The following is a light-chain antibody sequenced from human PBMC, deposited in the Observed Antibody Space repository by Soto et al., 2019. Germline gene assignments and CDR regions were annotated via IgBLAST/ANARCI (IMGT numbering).Light chain of an antibody. V-gene: IGLV1-47*01. CDR1: ISNIGGNY. J-gene: IGLJ3*02. Sequence: QSVLTQPPSASGTPGQRVTISCSGTISNIGGNYVYWYQQLPGTAPKLLIYRNNQRPSGVPDRFSGSKSGTSASLAISGLRSEDEADYHCAAWDGTLSGHWVFGGGTKLTVL. CDR3: AAWDGTLSGHWV. CDR2: RNN.